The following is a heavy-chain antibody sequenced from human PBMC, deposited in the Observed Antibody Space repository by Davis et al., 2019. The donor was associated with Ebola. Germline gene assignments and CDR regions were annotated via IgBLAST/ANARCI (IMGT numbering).Heavy chain of an antibody. CDR3: ARESGYSGYDRLAPYYYYYMDV. V-gene: IGHV3-23*01. CDR1: GFTFSSYA. CDR2: ISGSGGST. J-gene: IGHJ6*03. D-gene: IGHD5-12*01. Sequence: PGGSLRLSCAASGFTFSSYAMSWVRQAPGKGLEWVSAISGSGGSTYYADSVKGRFTISRDNAKNSLYLQMNSLRAEDTAVYYCARESGYSGYDRLAPYYYYYMDVWGKGTTVTVSS.